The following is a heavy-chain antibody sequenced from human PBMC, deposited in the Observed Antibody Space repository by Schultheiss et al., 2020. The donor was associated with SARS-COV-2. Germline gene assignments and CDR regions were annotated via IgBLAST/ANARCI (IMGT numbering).Heavy chain of an antibody. Sequence: GGSLRLSCVVSGFTFSDHYMDWVRQAPGKGLEWVARIREKGNSYTTEYAASVKGRFSISRDDSKNSLYLQMDSLRSEDTAVYYCTRGDTAAGGRAYYYGLDVWGQGTTVTVSS. J-gene: IGHJ6*02. CDR2: IREKGNSYTT. CDR1: GFTFSDHY. D-gene: IGHD6-13*01. CDR3: TRGDTAAGGRAYYYGLDV. V-gene: IGHV3-72*01.